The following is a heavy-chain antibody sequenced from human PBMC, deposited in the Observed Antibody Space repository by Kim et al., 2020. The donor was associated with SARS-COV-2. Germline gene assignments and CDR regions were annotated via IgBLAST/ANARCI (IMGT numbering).Heavy chain of an antibody. CDR2: ISSSSSTI. J-gene: IGHJ5*02. CDR3: ARDRGRSSIWFGELGWFDP. D-gene: IGHD3-10*01. CDR1: GFTFSSYS. V-gene: IGHV3-48*02. Sequence: GGSLRLSCAASGFTFSSYSMNWVRQAPGKGLEWVSYISSSSSTIYYADSVKGRFTISRDNAKNSLYLQMNSLRDEDTAVYYCARDRGRSSIWFGELGWFDPWGQGTLVTVSS.